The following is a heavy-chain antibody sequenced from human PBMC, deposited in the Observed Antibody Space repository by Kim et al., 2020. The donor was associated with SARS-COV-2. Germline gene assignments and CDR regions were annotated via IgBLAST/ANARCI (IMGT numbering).Heavy chain of an antibody. CDR1: GFTFSSYD. CDR3: SRWDYYYGMDV. V-gene: IGHV3-13*05. J-gene: IGHJ6*04. Sequence: GGSLRLSCAASGFTFSSYDMHWVRQATGKGLEWVSAIGTAGDPYYPGSLKDRCTISRENAKNSLYLQMNSLRAGDTAVYYCSRWDYYYGMDVWGAGTTVTVSP. CDR2: IGTAGDP.